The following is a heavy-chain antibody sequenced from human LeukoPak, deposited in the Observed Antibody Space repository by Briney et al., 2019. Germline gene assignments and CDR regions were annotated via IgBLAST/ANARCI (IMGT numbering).Heavy chain of an antibody. Sequence: PSETLSLTCTVSGGSISSSSYYWGWIRQPPGKGLEWIGSIYYSGSTYYNPSLKSRVTISVDTSKNQFSLKLSSVTAADTAVYYCACRTPYYDILTGYYEDYWGQGTLVTVSS. CDR3: ACRTPYYDILTGYYEDY. CDR2: IYYSGST. D-gene: IGHD3-9*01. CDR1: GGSISSSSYY. V-gene: IGHV4-39*01. J-gene: IGHJ4*02.